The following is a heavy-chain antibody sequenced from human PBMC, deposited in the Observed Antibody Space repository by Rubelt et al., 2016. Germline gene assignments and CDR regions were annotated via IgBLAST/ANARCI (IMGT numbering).Heavy chain of an antibody. CDR1: GFTFSYD. CDR2: ISASGYST. D-gene: IGHD5-18*01. Sequence: EVQVLESGGGLVQPGGSLRLSCSASGFTFSYDVSWVRQAPGKGLEWVSGISASGYSTYYADSVKGRFTISSDSSKNTLYLQMNSLRAEDTAVYYCAKDRHIYGSSPFDYWGQGTLVTVSS. J-gene: IGHJ4*02. V-gene: IGHV3-23*01. CDR3: AKDRHIYGSSPFDY.